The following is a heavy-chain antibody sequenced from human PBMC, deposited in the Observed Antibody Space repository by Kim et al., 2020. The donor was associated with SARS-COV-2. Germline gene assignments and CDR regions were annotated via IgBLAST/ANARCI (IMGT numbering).Heavy chain of an antibody. V-gene: IGHV5-51*01. D-gene: IGHD4-17*01. CDR3: ARHGPGRDGLTDYGDCLDY. J-gene: IGHJ4*02. Sequence: GESLKISCKGSGYSFTSYWIGWVRQMPGKGLEWMGIIYPGDSDTRYSPSFQGQVTISADKSISTAYLQWSSLKASDTAMYYCARHGPGRDGLTDYGDCLDYWGQGTLVTVSS. CDR2: IYPGDSDT. CDR1: GYSFTSYW.